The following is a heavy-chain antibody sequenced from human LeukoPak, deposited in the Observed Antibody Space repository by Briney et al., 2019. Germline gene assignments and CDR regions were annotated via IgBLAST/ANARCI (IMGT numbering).Heavy chain of an antibody. D-gene: IGHD6-19*01. CDR3: ARETAVAGSFIAINDY. Sequence: KASETLSLTCTVSGGSVSSSSHYWGWVRQPPGKGLEWIGNIHYSGITYYNPSLKSRATISVDTSKNQFSLMLSSVTAADTAMYYCARETAVAGSFIAINDYWGQGTLVTVSS. J-gene: IGHJ4*02. V-gene: IGHV4-39*07. CDR2: IHYSGIT. CDR1: GGSVSSSSHY.